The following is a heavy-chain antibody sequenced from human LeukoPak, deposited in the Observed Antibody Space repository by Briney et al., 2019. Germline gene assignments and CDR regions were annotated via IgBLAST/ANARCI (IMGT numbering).Heavy chain of an antibody. V-gene: IGHV4-59*08. J-gene: IGHJ4*02. Sequence: SETLSLTCTVSGGSISSYYWSWIRQPPGKGLEWIGYIYYSGSTNYNPSLKSRVTISVDTSKNQFSLKLSSVTAADTAVYYCARQVVVAATRQGFDYWGQGTLVTVSS. CDR3: ARQVVVAATRQGFDY. D-gene: IGHD2-15*01. CDR2: IYYSGST. CDR1: GGSISSYY.